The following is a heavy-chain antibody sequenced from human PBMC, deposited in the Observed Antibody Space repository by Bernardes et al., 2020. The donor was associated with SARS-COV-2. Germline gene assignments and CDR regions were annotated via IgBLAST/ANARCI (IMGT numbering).Heavy chain of an antibody. V-gene: IGHV3-23*01. CDR1: GFTFGSYA. Sequence: GGFLRLSCEASGFTFGSYAMNWVRQAPGEGLKWVAWISGGGGNTFYAESVKGRFTVSRDNVKDTLYLQMRSLRPEDTAFYFCAKVETTVMTPFDSWGRGSLVTVSS. J-gene: IGHJ4*02. CDR3: AKVETTVMTPFDS. CDR2: ISGGGGNT. D-gene: IGHD4-17*01.